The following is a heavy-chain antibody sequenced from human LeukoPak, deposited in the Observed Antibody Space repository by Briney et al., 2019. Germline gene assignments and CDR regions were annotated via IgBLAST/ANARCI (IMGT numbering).Heavy chain of an antibody. J-gene: IGHJ4*02. CDR3: AKHSSSWHYFDY. CDR2: ISGSGGGT. CDR1: GFTFSTYG. Sequence: PGGSLRLSRAASGFTFSTYGMSWVRQAPGKGLEWVSAISGSGGGTYFADSVKGRFTISRDNSKNTLFLQMDSLRADDTAVYYCAKHSSSWHYFDYWGQGTLVTVSS. V-gene: IGHV3-23*01. D-gene: IGHD6-13*01.